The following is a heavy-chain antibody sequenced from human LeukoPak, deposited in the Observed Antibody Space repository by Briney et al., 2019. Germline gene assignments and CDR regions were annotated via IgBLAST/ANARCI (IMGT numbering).Heavy chain of an antibody. CDR2: IIPIFGTA. J-gene: IGHJ4*02. CDR1: GGTFSSYA. D-gene: IGHD1-1*01. Sequence: ASVKVSCKASGGTFSSYAISWVRQAPGQGLEWMGGIIPIFGTANYAQKFQGRVTITTDGSTSTAYMELSSLRSEDTAVYYCARTETTGTTLLDYWGQGTLVTVSS. CDR3: ARTETTGTTLLDY. V-gene: IGHV1-69*05.